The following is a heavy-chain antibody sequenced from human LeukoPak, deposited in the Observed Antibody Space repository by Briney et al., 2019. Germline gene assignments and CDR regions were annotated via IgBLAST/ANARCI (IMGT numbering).Heavy chain of an antibody. D-gene: IGHD1-26*01. J-gene: IGHJ4*02. V-gene: IGHV1-46*01. CDR1: GYTFTIYY. CDR3: ARRAWGARRGLSFDY. CDR2: INPSGGST. Sequence: ASVTVSFKSSGYTFTIYYMHWVRQAPGQGLEWMGIINPSGGSTSYAQKFQGRVTMTRDTSTSTVYMELSSLRSEDTAVYYCARRAWGARRGLSFDYWGQGTLVTVSS.